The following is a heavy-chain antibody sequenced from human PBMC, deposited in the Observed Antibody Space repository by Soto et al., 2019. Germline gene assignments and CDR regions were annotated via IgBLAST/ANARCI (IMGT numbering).Heavy chain of an antibody. D-gene: IGHD6-13*01. J-gene: IGHJ4*02. CDR3: ARAGYSSSWFHY. Sequence: QVQLVQSGAEVKKPGASVKVSCKASGYTFTSYAMHWVRQAPGQRLEWMGWTNAGNGNTKYSQKFQGRVTITRDTSASTAYMELSSLRSEDTAVYYCARAGYSSSWFHYWGQGTLVTVSS. V-gene: IGHV1-3*01. CDR2: TNAGNGNT. CDR1: GYTFTSYA.